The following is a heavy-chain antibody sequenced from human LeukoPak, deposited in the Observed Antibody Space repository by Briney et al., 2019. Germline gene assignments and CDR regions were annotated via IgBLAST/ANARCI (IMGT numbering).Heavy chain of an antibody. D-gene: IGHD5-18*01. J-gene: IGHJ4*02. Sequence: SVKVSCKASEGTFSSYAISWVRQAPGQGLEWMGGIIPIFGTANYAQKFQGRVTITADESTSTAYMELSSLRSEDTAVYYCARDFPGDTAMVGYWGQGTLVTVSS. CDR1: EGTFSSYA. V-gene: IGHV1-69*13. CDR3: ARDFPGDTAMVGY. CDR2: IIPIFGTA.